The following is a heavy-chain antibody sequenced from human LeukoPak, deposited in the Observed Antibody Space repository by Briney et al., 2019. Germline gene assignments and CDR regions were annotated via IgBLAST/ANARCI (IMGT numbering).Heavy chain of an antibody. J-gene: IGHJ4*02. V-gene: IGHV3-48*03. CDR3: ARDYKYAFDN. Sequence: PGGSLRLSCAASGFTFSSYEMNWVRQAPGKGLEWVSYISSSGSTIYYADSVKGRFTISGDKAKNSLYLQMNSLRVEDTAVYYCARDYKYAFDNWGQGTLVTVSS. D-gene: IGHD5-24*01. CDR2: ISSSGSTI. CDR1: GFTFSSYE.